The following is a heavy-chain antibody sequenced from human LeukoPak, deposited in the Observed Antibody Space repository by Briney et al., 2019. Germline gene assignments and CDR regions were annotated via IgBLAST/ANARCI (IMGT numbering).Heavy chain of an antibody. CDR1: GGSFSGYY. CDR2: INHSGST. V-gene: IGHV4-34*01. CDR3: ASLEDSSGYYPRYYYYYGMDV. Sequence: PSETLSLTCAVYGGSFSGYYWSWIRQPPGKGLEWIGEINHSGSTNYNPSLKSRVTISVDTSKNQLSLKLSSVTAADTAVYYCASLEDSSGYYPRYYYYYGMDVWGQGTTVTVSS. D-gene: IGHD3-22*01. J-gene: IGHJ6*02.